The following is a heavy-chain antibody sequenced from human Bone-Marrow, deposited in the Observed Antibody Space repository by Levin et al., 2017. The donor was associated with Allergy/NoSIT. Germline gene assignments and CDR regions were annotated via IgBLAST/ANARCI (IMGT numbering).Heavy chain of an antibody. D-gene: IGHD3-10*01. V-gene: IGHV1-2*02. J-gene: IGHJ5*02. CDR2: INPNSGGT. CDR1: GYTFTGYY. CDR3: ARVGNRIQHYGSNWFDP. Sequence: ASVKVSCKASGYTFTGYYMHWVRQAPGQGLEWMGWINPNSGGTNYAQKFQGRVTMTRDTSISTAYMELSRLRSDDTAVYYCARVGNRIQHYGSNWFDPWGQGTLVTVSS.